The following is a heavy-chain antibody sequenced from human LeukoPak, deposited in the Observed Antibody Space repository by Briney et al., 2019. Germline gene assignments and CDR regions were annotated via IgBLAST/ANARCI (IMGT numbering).Heavy chain of an antibody. CDR3: ARSRGGGSHQYFDY. CDR2: IIPIFGTA. Sequence: SVKVSCKASGGTFSNYAISWVRQAPGQGLEWMGGIIPIFGTANYAQKFRGRVTITADKSTRTAYMELSSLRSEDTAVYYCARSRGGGSHQYFDYWGQGTLVTVSS. V-gene: IGHV1-69*06. CDR1: GGTFSNYA. J-gene: IGHJ4*02. D-gene: IGHD1-26*01.